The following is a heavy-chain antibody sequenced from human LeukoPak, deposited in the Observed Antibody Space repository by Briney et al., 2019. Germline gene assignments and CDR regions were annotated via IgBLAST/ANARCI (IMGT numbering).Heavy chain of an antibody. Sequence: ASVKVSCKASGYTFTSYAMHWVRQAPGQRLEWMGWINAGNGNTKYSQKFQGRVTITRDTSASTAYMELSSLRSEDTAVYYCARLAPYYYGSGSYYPLYYYGMDVWGQGTTVTVSS. J-gene: IGHJ6*02. V-gene: IGHV1-3*01. CDR3: ARLAPYYYGSGSYYPLYYYGMDV. D-gene: IGHD3-10*01. CDR1: GYTFTSYA. CDR2: INAGNGNT.